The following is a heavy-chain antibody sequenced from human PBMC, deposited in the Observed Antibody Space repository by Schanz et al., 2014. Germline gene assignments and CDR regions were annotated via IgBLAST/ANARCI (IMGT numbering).Heavy chain of an antibody. CDR1: EFTFNTYC. CDR2: IYAGGST. D-gene: IGHD2-8*01. V-gene: IGHV3-66*01. CDR3: AREYASTWFESNVMAGRIDN. Sequence: EVQLVESGGGLVQPGGSLRLSCAASEFTFNTYCMSWVRQAPGKGLEWVSIIYAGGSTYYADSVKGRFTISRDAAKDSLFLQMTSLRADDTAVYFCAREYASTWFESNVMAGRIDNWGQGTLVTVSS. J-gene: IGHJ4*02.